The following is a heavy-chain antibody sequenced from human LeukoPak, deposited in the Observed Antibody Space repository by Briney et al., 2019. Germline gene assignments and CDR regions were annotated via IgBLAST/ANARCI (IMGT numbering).Heavy chain of an antibody. V-gene: IGHV3-21*01. CDR2: ITSSSSYI. J-gene: IGHJ6*03. Sequence: GGSLRLSCAASGFTFSNAWMSWVRQAPGMGLEWVSSITSSSSYIYYADSVKGRFTISRDDAKNSLYLQMGSLRAEDTAVYYCARPYCSTTSCPYYYYYMDVWGKGTTVTVSS. CDR3: ARPYCSTTSCPYYYYYMDV. CDR1: GFTFSNAW. D-gene: IGHD2-2*01.